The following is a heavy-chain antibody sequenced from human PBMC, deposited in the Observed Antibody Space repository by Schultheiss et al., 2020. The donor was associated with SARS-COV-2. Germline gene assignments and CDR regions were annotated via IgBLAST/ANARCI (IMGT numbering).Heavy chain of an antibody. J-gene: IGHJ6*02. CDR3: ASSGRYYYGMDV. V-gene: IGHV4-61*01. CDR2: IYYSGST. Sequence: GSLRLSCTVSGGSVSSGSYYWSWIRQPPGKGLEWIGYIYYSGSTYYNPSLKSRVTISVDTSKNQFSLKLSSVTAADTAVYYCASSGRYYYGMDVWGQGTTVTVSS. D-gene: IGHD1-14*01. CDR1: GGSVSSGSYY.